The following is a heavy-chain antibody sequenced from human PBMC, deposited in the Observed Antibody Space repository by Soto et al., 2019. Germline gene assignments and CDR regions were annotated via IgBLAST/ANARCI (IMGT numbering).Heavy chain of an antibody. J-gene: IGHJ5*01. CDR1: GFSFSSSG. CDR3: ARGPFTIYDTSGYFDS. D-gene: IGHD3-22*01. Sequence: QVQLVESGGGVVQPGRSLRLSCAASGFSFSSSGMHWVRQAPGKGLEWVAIIWYDGSKKYYADSVKDRFTVSRDNSRNTVYLQMNSLRAEDTAVYYCARGPFTIYDTSGYFDSWGQGTLVTVSS. V-gene: IGHV3-33*01. CDR2: IWYDGSKK.